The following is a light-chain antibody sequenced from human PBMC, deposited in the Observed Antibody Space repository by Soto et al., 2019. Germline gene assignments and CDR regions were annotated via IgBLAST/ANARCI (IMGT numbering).Light chain of an antibody. V-gene: IGKV3-20*01. Sequence: ENVLTQSPGTLSLSPGERATLSCRASQSINSNYLAWYQQKPGQAPRLLIYVASYRATGIPDRFSGSGSGTDFTHTISRLESEGFAVYYCLQYSRSPRPFGQGT. J-gene: IGKJ1*01. CDR2: VAS. CDR3: LQYSRSPRP. CDR1: QSINSNY.